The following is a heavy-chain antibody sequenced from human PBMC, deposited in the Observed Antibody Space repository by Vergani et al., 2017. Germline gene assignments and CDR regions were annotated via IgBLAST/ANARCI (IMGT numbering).Heavy chain of an antibody. D-gene: IGHD2-15*01. V-gene: IGHV3-9*01. CDR2: ISWNSVDI. Sequence: EVQLLESGGDLVQPGGSLRLSCAASGFTFIMHAMSWVRQAPGKGLEWVSGISWNSVDIGYADSVKGRFTISRDNAKNSLYLQMNSLKTEDTALYYCAKVDILGAFDIWGQGTMVTVSS. J-gene: IGHJ3*02. CDR1: GFTFIMHA. CDR3: AKVDILGAFDI.